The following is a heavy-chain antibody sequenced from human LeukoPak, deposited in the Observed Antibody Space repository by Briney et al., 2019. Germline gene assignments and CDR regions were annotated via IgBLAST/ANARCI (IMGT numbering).Heavy chain of an antibody. J-gene: IGHJ5*02. Sequence: WASVKVSCKASGGTFSSYAISWVRQAPGQGLEWMGRIIPILGIANYAQKFQGRVTITADKSTSTAYMELSSLRSEDTAVYYCARDPDSEQQLVLIGWFDPWGQGTLVTVSS. CDR1: GGTFSSYA. D-gene: IGHD6-13*01. V-gene: IGHV1-69*04. CDR2: IIPILGIA. CDR3: ARDPDSEQQLVLIGWFDP.